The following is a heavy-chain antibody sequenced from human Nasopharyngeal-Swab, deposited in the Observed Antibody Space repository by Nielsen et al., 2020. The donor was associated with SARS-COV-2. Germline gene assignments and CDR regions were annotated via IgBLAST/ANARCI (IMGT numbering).Heavy chain of an antibody. CDR3: ARVAPLGPAMATAHFDY. V-gene: IGHV1-69*13. Sequence: SVKVSCKASGGTFSSYAISWVRQAPGQGLEWMGGIIPIFGTANYAQKFQGRVTITADESTSTAYMELSSLRSEDTAVYYYARVAPLGPAMATAHFDYWGEGTLVTVSS. D-gene: IGHD5-18*01. J-gene: IGHJ4*02. CDR1: GGTFSSYA. CDR2: IIPIFGTA.